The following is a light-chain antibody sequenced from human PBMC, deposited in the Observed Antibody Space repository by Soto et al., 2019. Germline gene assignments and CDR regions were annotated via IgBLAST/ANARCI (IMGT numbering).Light chain of an antibody. Sequence: QSVLTQPPSVSGAPGQRVTISCTGSTSSIGAGFDVHWYQQLPGTAPKLLIYGNTNRPSGVPDRFSGSKSGTSASLAITGLAAEDEADYSCQSYDNGRSVSYVFGSGTQLTVL. J-gene: IGLJ1*01. CDR2: GNT. V-gene: IGLV1-40*01. CDR3: QSYDNGRSVSYV. CDR1: TSSIGAGFD.